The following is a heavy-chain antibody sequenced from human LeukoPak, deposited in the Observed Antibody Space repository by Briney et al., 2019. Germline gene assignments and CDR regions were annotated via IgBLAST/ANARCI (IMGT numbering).Heavy chain of an antibody. V-gene: IGHV3-23*01. Sequence: PGRSLRLSCAAPGFTFSSYAMSWVRQAPGKGLEWVSAISGSGGSTYYADSVKGRFTISRDNSKNTLYLQMNSLRAEDTAVYYCAKHYYDSSGYYGDSYFDYWGQGTLVTVSS. CDR3: AKHYYDSSGYYGDSYFDY. D-gene: IGHD3-22*01. CDR1: GFTFSSYA. J-gene: IGHJ4*02. CDR2: ISGSGGST.